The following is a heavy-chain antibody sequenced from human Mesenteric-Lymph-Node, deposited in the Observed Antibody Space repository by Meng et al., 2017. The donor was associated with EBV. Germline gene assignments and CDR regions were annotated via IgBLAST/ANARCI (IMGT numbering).Heavy chain of an antibody. D-gene: IGHD3-10*01. J-gene: IGHJ5*02. CDR3: AKANSSGRSSWFDP. CDR1: GVSLSGYY. V-gene: IGHV4-34*01. Sequence: QEQLPQWGAGLVKPSDTLSPTCAGHGVSLSGYYWSWIRQSPGKGLEWIGEVDHSGGTNYNPSLKSRVTISVDTSKNQFFLKLSSVTAADTAVYYCAKANSSGRSSWFDPWGQGTLVTVSS. CDR2: VDHSGGT.